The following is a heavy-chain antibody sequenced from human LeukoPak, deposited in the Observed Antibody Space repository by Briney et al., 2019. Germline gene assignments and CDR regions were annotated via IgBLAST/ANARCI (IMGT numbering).Heavy chain of an antibody. V-gene: IGHV4-34*01. CDR3: ARGRVYNYYGSGSYNYMDV. CDR2: INHSGST. D-gene: IGHD3-10*01. J-gene: IGHJ6*03. CDR1: GGSFSGYY. Sequence: SETLSLTCAVYGGSFSGYYWSWIRQPPGKGLEWIGEINHSGSTNYNPSLKSRVTISVDTSKNQFSLKLSSVTAADTAVYYCARGRVYNYYGSGSYNYMDVWGKGTTVTVSS.